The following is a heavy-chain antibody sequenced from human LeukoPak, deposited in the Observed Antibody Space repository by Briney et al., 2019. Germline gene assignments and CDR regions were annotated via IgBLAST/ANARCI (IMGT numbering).Heavy chain of an antibody. V-gene: IGHV4-39*07. CDR2: IYYSGST. CDR3: ARSPITYYYDSSGYTPTYYFDY. CDR1: GGSISSSLYY. Sequence: PSETLSLTCTVSGGSISSSLYYWGWIRQPPGKGLEWIGSIYYSGSTYYNPSLKSRVTISVDTSKNQFSLKLTSVTAADTAVYYCARSPITYYYDSSGYTPTYYFDYWGQGTLVTVSS. D-gene: IGHD3-22*01. J-gene: IGHJ4*02.